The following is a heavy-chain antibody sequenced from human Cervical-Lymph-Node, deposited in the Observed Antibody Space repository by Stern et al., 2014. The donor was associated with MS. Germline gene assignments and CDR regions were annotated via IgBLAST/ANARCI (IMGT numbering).Heavy chain of an antibody. CDR2: IAPDIGTT. Sequence: QVQLVQSGAEVKKPGSSVKVSCKASGDTFSSYAINWVRQVPGQGLEWMGGIAPDIGTTNYAQKFQGRVTITADKSTNTAYMELMTLRSEDTSVYYCARGGGLVGYFDYWGQGTLVSVSS. V-gene: IGHV1-69*06. D-gene: IGHD1-26*01. CDR1: GDTFSSYA. J-gene: IGHJ4*02. CDR3: ARGGGLVGYFDY.